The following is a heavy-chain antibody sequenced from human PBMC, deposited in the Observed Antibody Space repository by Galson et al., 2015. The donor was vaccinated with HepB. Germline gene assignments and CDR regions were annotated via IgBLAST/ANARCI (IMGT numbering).Heavy chain of an antibody. CDR3: ARGVGRGRRYSNTWQKDYYDMDV. Sequence: CKASGGSFSTFAFNWVRQAPGQGLEWMGTFIPIFATANYAQKFQDRDTITADKSTTTAYMELTSLRPEDTAVYYCARGVGRGRRYSNTWQKDYYDMDVWGQGTTVTVSS. CDR1: GGSFSTFA. J-gene: IGHJ6*02. CDR2: FIPIFATA. V-gene: IGHV1-69*06. D-gene: IGHD6-13*01.